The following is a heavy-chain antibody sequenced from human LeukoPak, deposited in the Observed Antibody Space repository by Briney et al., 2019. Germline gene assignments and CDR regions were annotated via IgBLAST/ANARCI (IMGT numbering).Heavy chain of an antibody. CDR1: GGSFSGYY. J-gene: IGHJ4*02. V-gene: IGHV4-34*01. CDR2: INHSGST. D-gene: IGHD1-26*01. Sequence: SETLSLTCAVYGGSFSGYYWSWIRQPPGKGPEWIGEINHSGSTNYNPSLKSRVTISVDTSKNQFSLKLSSVTAADTAVYYCARVSESGSSSPFDYWGQGTLVTVSS. CDR3: ARVSESGSSSPFDY.